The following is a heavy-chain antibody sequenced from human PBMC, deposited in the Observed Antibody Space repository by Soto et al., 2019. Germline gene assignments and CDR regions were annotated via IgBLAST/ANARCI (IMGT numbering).Heavy chain of an antibody. Sequence: SVKVSCEASGGDFSSYAISWVRQAPGQGLEWMGGIIPIFGTANYAQKFQGRVTITADESTSTAYMELSSLRSEDTAVYYCARAGVVYYDSSGYSTPFDYWGQGTLVTGS. V-gene: IGHV1-69*13. CDR1: GGDFSSYA. CDR3: ARAGVVYYDSSGYSTPFDY. D-gene: IGHD3-22*01. J-gene: IGHJ4*02. CDR2: IIPIFGTA.